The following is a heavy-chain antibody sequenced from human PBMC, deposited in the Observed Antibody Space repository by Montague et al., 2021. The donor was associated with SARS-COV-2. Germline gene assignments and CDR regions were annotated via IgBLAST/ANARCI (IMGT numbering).Heavy chain of an antibody. CDR3: ARESGYSSGWRYYYAMDV. D-gene: IGHD6-19*01. CDR1: GGSISNYY. J-gene: IGHJ6*02. CDR2: LYTSRST. V-gene: IGHV4-4*07. Sequence: SETLSLTCTVSGGSISNYYWTWIRQPAGKGLEWIGRLYTSRSTTYNPSLKSRVTMSVDTSKNQFSLNVTSVTAADTAIYYCARESGYSSGWRYYYAMDVWGQGTTVTVS.